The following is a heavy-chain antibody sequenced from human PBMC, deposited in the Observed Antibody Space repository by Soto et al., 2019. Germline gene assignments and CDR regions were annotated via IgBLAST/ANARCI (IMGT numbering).Heavy chain of an antibody. D-gene: IGHD6-13*01. CDR1: GGSFSGYY. Sequence: SETLSLTCAVYGGSFSGYYWSWIRQPPGKGLEWIGEINHSGSTNYNPSLKSRVTISVDTSKNHFSLKLSSVTAADTAVYYCARRYSSSWIDYWGQGTLVTVSS. V-gene: IGHV4-34*01. J-gene: IGHJ4*02. CDR3: ARRYSSSWIDY. CDR2: INHSGST.